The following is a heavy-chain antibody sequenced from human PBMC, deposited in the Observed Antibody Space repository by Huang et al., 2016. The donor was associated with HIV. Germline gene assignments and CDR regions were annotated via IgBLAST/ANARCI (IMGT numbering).Heavy chain of an antibody. CDR1: GGSVSGDRYY. V-gene: IGHV4-61*03. CDR2: IYDTTYP. D-gene: IGHD3-22*01. J-gene: IGHJ4*02. Sequence: QVQLHESGPGLVKPSETLSLACLVSGGSVSGDRYYWSWLRQPPGRALEWIGSIYDTTYPDDSPSLKSRVTISLDTSKNHVSLKMASATAADTAVYFCARTPYYYDSRDLYYFDYWGQGTLVAVSS. CDR3: ARTPYYYDSRDLYYFDY.